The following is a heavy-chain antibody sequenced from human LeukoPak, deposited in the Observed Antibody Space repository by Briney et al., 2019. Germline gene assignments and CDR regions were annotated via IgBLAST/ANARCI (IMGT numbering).Heavy chain of an antibody. CDR2: IYTNGST. D-gene: IGHD5-12*01. J-gene: IGHJ5*02. CDR3: VRPWGSYSGYDQYWFDP. V-gene: IGHV4-4*07. CDR1: GGSISSYY. Sequence: SETLSLTCTVSGGSISSYYWGWIRQPAWKGLEWIGLIYTNGSTNYNPSLKSRVTMSVDTSKNQFSLKLRSVTAADTAVYYCVRPWGSYSGYDQYWFDPWGQGTLVTVSS.